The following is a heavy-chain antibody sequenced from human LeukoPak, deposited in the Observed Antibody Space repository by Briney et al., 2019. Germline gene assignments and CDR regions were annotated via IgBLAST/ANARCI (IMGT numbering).Heavy chain of an antibody. J-gene: IGHJ1*01. CDR2: IYYSGRT. CDR1: GGSISSYY. D-gene: IGHD2-2*01. CDR3: ARPQTMGSSSPLGY. Sequence: NSSETLSLTCTVSGGSISSYYWIWVRQPPGKGLEWIGDIYYSGRTNHNPSLKSRVTTSLDTSKNQISLKLSSVTAADTLVSYCARPQTMGSSSPLGYWGQGTLVTV. V-gene: IGHV4-59*01.